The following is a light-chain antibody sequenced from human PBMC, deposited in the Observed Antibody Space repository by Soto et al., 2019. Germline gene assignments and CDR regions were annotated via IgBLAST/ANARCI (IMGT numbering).Light chain of an antibody. CDR1: QDISNY. CDR2: DAS. CDR3: QQYDNLPLT. V-gene: IGKV1-33*01. J-gene: IGKJ4*01. Sequence: DIQMTQSTSSLSASVGDRVTITCQASQDISNYLNWYQQKPGKAPKLLIYDASNLETGVPSRFSGSGSGTDFTFTISSLQPEDIATYYCQQYDNLPLTFGGVTKVDI.